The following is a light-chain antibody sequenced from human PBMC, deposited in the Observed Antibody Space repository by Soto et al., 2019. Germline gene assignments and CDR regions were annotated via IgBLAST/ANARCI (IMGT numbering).Light chain of an antibody. CDR2: DVS. CDR1: SSDVGGYNY. CDR3: SSYTSSSTLLYV. J-gene: IGLJ1*01. V-gene: IGLV2-14*01. Sequence: QSALTQPASVSGSPGQSITISCTGTSSDVGGYNYVSWYQQHPGKAPKLIIYDVSNRPSGVSNRFSGSKSGNTASLTISGLQAEDEAVYYCSSYTSSSTLLYVFGTGTKLTVL.